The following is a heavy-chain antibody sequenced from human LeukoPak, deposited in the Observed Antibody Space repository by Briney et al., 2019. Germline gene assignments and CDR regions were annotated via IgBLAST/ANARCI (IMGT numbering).Heavy chain of an antibody. J-gene: IGHJ4*02. Sequence: GGSLRLSCAAPGFTFTSYGMHWVRQAPGKGLEWVAVISYDVSDKYYVDSVKGRFTISRDTSKNTLYLQMNSLRAEDTAVYYCAKDRGSGYNWNDVLDYWGQGTLVTVSS. CDR2: ISYDVSDK. V-gene: IGHV3-30*18. D-gene: IGHD1-20*01. CDR1: GFTFTSYG. CDR3: AKDRGSGYNWNDVLDY.